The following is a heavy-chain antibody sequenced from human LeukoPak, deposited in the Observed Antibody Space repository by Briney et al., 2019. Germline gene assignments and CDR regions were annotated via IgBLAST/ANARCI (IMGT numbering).Heavy chain of an antibody. V-gene: IGHV3-23*01. J-gene: IGHJ4*02. CDR2: ISGSGGST. Sequence: GGSLRLSCAASGFTFSSYAMSWVRQAPGKGLEWVSAISGSGGSTYYADSVKGRVTISRHNSKNTLYLQMNSLRAEDTAVYYCAKDPWVRGVFDYWGQGTLVTVSS. D-gene: IGHD3-10*01. CDR1: GFTFSSYA. CDR3: AKDPWVRGVFDY.